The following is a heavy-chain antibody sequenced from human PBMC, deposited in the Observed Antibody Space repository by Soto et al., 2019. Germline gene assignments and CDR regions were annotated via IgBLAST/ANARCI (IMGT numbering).Heavy chain of an antibody. CDR1: GFTFRDYY. CDR3: ARRGPLNNIEVVPDYFGLDV. D-gene: IGHD2-15*01. Sequence: QEQLVESGGGLVKPGGSLRLSCEASGFTFRDYYMSWIRQAPGKGLEWISYISSGGSSKFYTESVKGRFTISRDIAKNPLYLQMDGLRVEDTGVYFCARRGPLNNIEVVPDYFGLDVWGQGTTVTVSS. J-gene: IGHJ6*02. CDR2: ISSGGSSK. V-gene: IGHV3-11*01.